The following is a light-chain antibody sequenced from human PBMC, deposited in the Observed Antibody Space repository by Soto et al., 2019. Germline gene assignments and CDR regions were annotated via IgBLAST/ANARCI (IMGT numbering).Light chain of an antibody. V-gene: IGKV1-5*03. CDR1: QSISSW. CDR2: TAS. Sequence: DIQMTQSPSTLSASVGDRVTITCRASQSISSWLAWYQQKPGKAPKLLIYTASSLESGVPSRFSGSGSGTDFTPTISILQPDDFANYYYQHYNRYSRTFGQGTKVEIK. J-gene: IGKJ1*01. CDR3: QHYNRYSRT.